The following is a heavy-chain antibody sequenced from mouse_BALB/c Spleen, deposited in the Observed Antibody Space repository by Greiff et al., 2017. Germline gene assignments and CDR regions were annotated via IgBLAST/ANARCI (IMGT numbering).Heavy chain of an antibody. J-gene: IGHJ4*01. D-gene: IGHD2-1*01. V-gene: IGHV5-4*02. Sequence: EVKLMESGGGLVKPGGSLKLSCAASGFTFSDYYMYWVRQTPEKRLEWVATISDGGSYTYYPDSVKGRFTISRDNAKNNLYLQMSSLKSEDTAMYYCARVTLLGSMDYWGQGTSVTVSS. CDR2: ISDGGSYT. CDR3: ARVTLLGSMDY. CDR1: GFTFSDYY.